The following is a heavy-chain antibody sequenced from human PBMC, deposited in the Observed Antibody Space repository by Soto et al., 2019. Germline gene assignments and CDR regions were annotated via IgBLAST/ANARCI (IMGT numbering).Heavy chain of an antibody. CDR3: ARERIGSYSISSYYYYGMDV. J-gene: IGHJ6*02. D-gene: IGHD6-6*01. CDR1: GGSISSGGYY. V-gene: IGHV4-31*03. CDR2: IYYSGST. Sequence: PSETLSLTCTVSGGSISSGGYYWSWIRQHPGKGLEWIGYIYYSGSTYYNPSLKSRVTISVDTSKNQFSLKLSSVTAADTAVYYCARERIGSYSISSYYYYGMDVWGQGTTVTVSS.